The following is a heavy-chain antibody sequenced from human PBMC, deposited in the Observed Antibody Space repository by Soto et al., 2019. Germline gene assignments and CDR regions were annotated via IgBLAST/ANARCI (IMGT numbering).Heavy chain of an antibody. Sequence: GGSLRLSCAASGFTFSSCGMHWVRQAPGKGLEWVAVIWYDGSNKYYADSVKGRLTISRDNSKNTLYLQMNSLRAEDTAVYYCARTETYDSSGPINYWGQGTLVTASS. CDR2: IWYDGSNK. CDR3: ARTETYDSSGPINY. V-gene: IGHV3-33*01. CDR1: GFTFSSCG. D-gene: IGHD3-22*01. J-gene: IGHJ4*02.